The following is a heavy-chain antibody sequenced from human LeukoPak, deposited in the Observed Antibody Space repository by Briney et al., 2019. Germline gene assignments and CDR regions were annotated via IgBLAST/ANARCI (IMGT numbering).Heavy chain of an antibody. J-gene: IGHJ3*02. CDR1: GYTFTSYG. CDR3: ARDIGEGIPRYALDI. D-gene: IGHD3-10*01. V-gene: IGHV1-18*01. CDR2: ISAYNGNT. Sequence: ASVRVSCKASGYTFTSYGISWVRQAPGQGLEWMGWISAYNGNTNYAQKLQGRVTMTTDTSTSTAYMELRSLRSDDTAVYYCARDIGEGIPRYALDIWGQGTMVTVSS.